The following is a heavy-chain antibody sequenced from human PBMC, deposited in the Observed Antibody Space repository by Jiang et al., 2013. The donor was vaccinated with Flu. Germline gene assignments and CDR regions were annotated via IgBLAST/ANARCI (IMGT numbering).Heavy chain of an antibody. J-gene: IGHJ4*02. CDR2: LVTA. V-gene: IGHV1-69*06. D-gene: IGHD3-10*01. Sequence: LVTANYAQKFQGRVTITADKSTSTAYMELSSLRSEDTAVYYCARDPEGLYYYGSGSYYDPEGDWGQGTLVTVSS. CDR3: ARDPEGLYYYGSGSYYDPEGD.